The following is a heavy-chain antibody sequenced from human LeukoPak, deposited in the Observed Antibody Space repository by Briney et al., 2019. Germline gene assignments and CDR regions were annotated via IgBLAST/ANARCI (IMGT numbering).Heavy chain of an antibody. D-gene: IGHD4-23*01. CDR3: ARGGGGNSGQYWYFDL. J-gene: IGHJ2*01. V-gene: IGHV3-64*01. CDR1: GFTFSSYA. CDR2: ISTNGGST. Sequence: GGSLRLSCAASGFTFSSYAMHWVRQAPGKGLEYVSAISTNGGSTYYANSVKGRFTISRDNSKNTLYLQMGSLRAEDMAVYYCARGGGGNSGQYWYFDLWGRGTPVTVSS.